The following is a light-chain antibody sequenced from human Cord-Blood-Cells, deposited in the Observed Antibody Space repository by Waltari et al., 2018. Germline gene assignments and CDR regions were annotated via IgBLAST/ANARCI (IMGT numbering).Light chain of an antibody. CDR2: AAS. J-gene: IGKJ4*01. V-gene: IGKV1-39*01. Sequence: DFQMTQSPSSLSASVGDRVTITCRASQSISSYLNWYQQKPGKAPKLLIYAASSLRSGVPSRFSGSGSGTDFTLTISSLQPEDFATYYCQQSYSTPRLTFGGGTKVEIK. CDR3: QQSYSTPRLT. CDR1: QSISSY.